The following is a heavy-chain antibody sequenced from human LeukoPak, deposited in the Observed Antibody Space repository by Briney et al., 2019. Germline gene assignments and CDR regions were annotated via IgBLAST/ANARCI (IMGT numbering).Heavy chain of an antibody. CDR1: GYSISSCYY. CDR3: ARHSGYCSTPSCYDSWFDP. D-gene: IGHD2-2*01. V-gene: IGHV4-38-2*01. CDR2: IYQSGRT. Sequence: PSETLSLTCAVSGYSISSCYYWGWIRQPPGKGLEWIGNIYQSGRTYYNPSLKSRVTISVDPSKNQFSLKLNFVIAADTAVYYCARHSGYCSTPSCYDSWFDPWGQGALVTVSS. J-gene: IGHJ5*02.